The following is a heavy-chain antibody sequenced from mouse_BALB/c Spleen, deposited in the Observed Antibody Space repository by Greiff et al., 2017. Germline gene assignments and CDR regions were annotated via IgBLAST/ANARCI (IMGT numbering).Heavy chain of an antibody. CDR1: GFTFSSYG. CDR3: ARDTYYGNYDWYFDV. J-gene: IGHJ1*01. Sequence: EVNVVESGGGLVQPGGSLKLSCAASGFTFSSYGMSWVRQTPDKRLELVATINSNGGSTYYPDSVKGRFTISRDNAKNTLYLQMSSLKSEDTAMYYCARDTYYGNYDWYFDVWGAGTTVTVSS. D-gene: IGHD2-10*01. CDR2: INSNGGST. V-gene: IGHV5-6-3*01.